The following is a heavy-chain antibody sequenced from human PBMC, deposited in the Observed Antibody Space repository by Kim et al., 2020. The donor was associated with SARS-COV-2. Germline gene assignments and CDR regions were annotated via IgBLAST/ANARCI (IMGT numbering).Heavy chain of an antibody. D-gene: IGHD2-15*01. CDR3: ASEGPYCSGGSCYPQIDY. Sequence: KGRFTISRDNSKNTLYLQMNSLRAEDTAVYYCASEGPYCSGGSCYPQIDYWGQGTLVTVSS. V-gene: IGHV3-30*07. J-gene: IGHJ4*02.